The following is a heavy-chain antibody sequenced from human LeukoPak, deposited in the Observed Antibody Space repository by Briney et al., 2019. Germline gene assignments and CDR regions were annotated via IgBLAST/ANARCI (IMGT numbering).Heavy chain of an antibody. CDR3: ARTVSGSYFDAFDI. V-gene: IGHV4-38-2*01. CDR2: IYYSGST. J-gene: IGHJ3*02. CDR1: GYSISNGYY. Sequence: SETLSLTCAVSGYSISNGYYWGWIRQPPGKGLEWIGSIYYSGSTYYNPSLKSRVTISVDTSKNQFSLKLSSVTAADTAVYYCARTVSGSYFDAFDIWGQGTMVTVSS. D-gene: IGHD1-26*01.